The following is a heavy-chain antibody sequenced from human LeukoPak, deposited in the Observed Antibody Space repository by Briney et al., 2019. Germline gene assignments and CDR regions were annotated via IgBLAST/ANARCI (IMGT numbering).Heavy chain of an antibody. CDR3: ARGRRDSSGYPTILLLDLDY. D-gene: IGHD3-22*01. CDR2: INHSGST. V-gene: IGHV4-34*01. Sequence: SETLSLTCAVYGGSVSGYYWSWIRQPPGKGLEWIGEINHSGSTNYNPSLKSRVTISVDTSKNQFSLKLSSVTAADTAVYYCARGRRDSSGYPTILLLDLDYWGQGTLVTVSS. J-gene: IGHJ4*02. CDR1: GGSVSGYY.